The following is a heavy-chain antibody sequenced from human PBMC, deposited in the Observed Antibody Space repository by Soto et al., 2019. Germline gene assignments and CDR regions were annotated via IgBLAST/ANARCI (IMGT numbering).Heavy chain of an antibody. CDR3: ARQLYCSGGSCYTYYYGMDV. CDR2: IDPSDSYT. Sequence: PGESLKISCKGSGYSLTSYWISWVRQMPGKGLEWMGRIDPSDSYTNYSPSFQGHVTISADKSISTAYLQWSSLKASDTAMYYCARQLYCSGGSCYTYYYGMDVWGQGTTVTVSS. V-gene: IGHV5-10-1*01. J-gene: IGHJ6*02. CDR1: GYSLTSYW. D-gene: IGHD2-15*01.